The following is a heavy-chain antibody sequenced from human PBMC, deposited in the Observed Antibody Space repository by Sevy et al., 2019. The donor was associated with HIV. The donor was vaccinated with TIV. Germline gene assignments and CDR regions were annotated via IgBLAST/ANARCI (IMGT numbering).Heavy chain of an antibody. D-gene: IGHD4-17*01. CDR3: AREDDYGDSYSY. CDR1: GFTFSSYS. J-gene: IGHJ4*02. Sequence: GGSLRLPCAASGFTFSSYSMNWVRQAPGKGLEWVSSISSSSSYIYHADSVKGRFTISRDNAKNSLYLQMNSLRAEDTAVYYCAREDDYGDSYSYWGQGTLVTVSS. V-gene: IGHV3-21*01. CDR2: ISSSSSYI.